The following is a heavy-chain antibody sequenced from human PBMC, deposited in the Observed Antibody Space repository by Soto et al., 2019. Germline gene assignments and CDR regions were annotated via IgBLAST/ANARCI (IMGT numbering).Heavy chain of an antibody. CDR1: GGTFSSYA. V-gene: IGHV1-69*12. J-gene: IGHJ4*02. CDR3: ARDLSGYSYGDLGY. D-gene: IGHD5-18*01. Sequence: QVQLVQSGAEVKKPGSSVKVSCKASGGTFSSYAISWVRQAPGQGLEWMGGIIPIFGTANYAQKFQGRVTTTAEESTRTAYMELRSLRSEDTAVYYCARDLSGYSYGDLGYWGQGPLVTASS. CDR2: IIPIFGTA.